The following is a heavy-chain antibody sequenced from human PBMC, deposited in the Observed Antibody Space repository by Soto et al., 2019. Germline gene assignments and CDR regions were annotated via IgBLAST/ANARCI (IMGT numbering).Heavy chain of an antibody. V-gene: IGHV3-74*01. Sequence: GGSLRLSCAAAGFTFSSYWMHWVRQAPGKGLVWVSRINSDGSSTSYADSVKGRFTISRDNAKNTLYLQMNSLRAEDTAVYYCVRTSLVVAAATREDYWGQGTLVSVSS. J-gene: IGHJ4*02. CDR1: GFTFSSYW. D-gene: IGHD2-15*01. CDR3: VRTSLVVAAATREDY. CDR2: INSDGSST.